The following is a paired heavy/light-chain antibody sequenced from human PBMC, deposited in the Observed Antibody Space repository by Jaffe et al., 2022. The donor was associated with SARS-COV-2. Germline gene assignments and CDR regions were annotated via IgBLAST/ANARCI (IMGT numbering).Light chain of an antibody. CDR2: EVR. CDR3: SSYAGSNNLI. CDR1: SSDIGGYDY. J-gene: IGLJ1*01. V-gene: IGLV2-8*01. Sequence: QSALTQPPSASGSPGQSVTISCTGTSSDIGGYDYVSWYQQHPGKAPKLIIFEVRKRPSGVPDRFSGSKTGNTASLTVSGLQAEDEADYYCSSYAGSNNLIFGTGTKVTVL.
Heavy chain of an antibody. Sequence: EEQLVESGGGLVQPGGSLRLSCEPSGFTFDDYAIHWVRQAPGKGLEWVSGLYWNSANIAFADSVKGRFTISRDSAKNSLYLQMNSLRAEDTALYYCARRCANTNCHGNYYYYMDVWGKGTAVTVSS. CDR1: GFTFDDYA. D-gene: IGHD2-2*01. CDR2: LYWNSANI. V-gene: IGHV3-9*01. CDR3: ARRCANTNCHGNYYYYMDV. J-gene: IGHJ6*03.